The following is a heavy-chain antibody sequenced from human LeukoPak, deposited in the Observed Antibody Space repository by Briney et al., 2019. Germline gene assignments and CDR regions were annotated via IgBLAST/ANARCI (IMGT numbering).Heavy chain of an antibody. V-gene: IGHV5-51*01. CDR2: VYAGDSDT. CDR1: GYSFTSYW. CDR3: ARGSRGSTSCLDY. Sequence: GESLKISCKGSGYSFTSYWIGWVRQMPGKGLEWMGIVYAGDSDTRYSPSFQGQVTISADKSISTAYLQWSSLKASDTAMYYCARGSRGSTSCLDYWGQGTQVTVSP. D-gene: IGHD2-2*01. J-gene: IGHJ4*02.